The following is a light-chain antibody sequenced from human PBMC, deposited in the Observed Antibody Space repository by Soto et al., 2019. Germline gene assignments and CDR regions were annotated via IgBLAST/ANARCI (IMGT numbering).Light chain of an antibody. CDR1: QSVSSN. CDR2: GAN. CDR3: QQYIDWPRT. J-gene: IGKJ1*01. Sequence: EIVMTQSPATMSVSPGERATLSCGGSQSVSSNYLAWYRQKPGQAPRLLIYGANMRATGIPARFSGSGSETEFTLTISSLQSEDFAVYYCQQYIDWPRTFGQGTKVDIK. V-gene: IGKV3-15*01.